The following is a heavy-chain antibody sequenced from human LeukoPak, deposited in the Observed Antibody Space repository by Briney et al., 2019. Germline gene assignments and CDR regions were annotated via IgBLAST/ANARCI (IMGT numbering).Heavy chain of an antibody. V-gene: IGHV4-59*01. CDR2: IYYSGST. D-gene: IGHD1-26*01. CDR1: GDSISSYY. CDR3: ARGTDVQWDY. Sequence: SETLPLTCTVSGDSISSYYWSWIRQPPGKGLEWIGYIYYSGSTNYNPSLKSRVTISVDTSKNQFSLKLSSVTAADTAIYYCARGTDVQWDYWGQGTLVTVSS. J-gene: IGHJ4*02.